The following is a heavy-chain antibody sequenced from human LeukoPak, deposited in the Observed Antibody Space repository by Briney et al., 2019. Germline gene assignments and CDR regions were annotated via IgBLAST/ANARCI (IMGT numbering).Heavy chain of an antibody. CDR3: ARGLYCGADICSCGNAVYI. CDR1: GGSINNYY. J-gene: IGHJ3*02. D-gene: IGHD2-21*02. Sequence: PSETLSPTCTVSGGSINNYYWSWIRQPAGKGLEWIGRIYTRGSTNYNPSLKSRVTMSVDTSKNQFSLKLSSVTAADTAVFYCARGLYCGADICSCGNAVYIWGQRTMVSV. V-gene: IGHV4-4*07. CDR2: IYTRGST.